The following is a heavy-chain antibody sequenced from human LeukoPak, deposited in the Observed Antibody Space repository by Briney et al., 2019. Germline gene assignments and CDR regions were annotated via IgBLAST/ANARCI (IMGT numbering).Heavy chain of an antibody. CDR3: AKNKYAASWATAFDI. CDR1: GGSIGTFY. CDR2: VYTSGST. V-gene: IGHV4-4*07. Sequence: PSENLSLTCTVSGGSIGTFYWSWIRQPAGKGLEWIGRVYTSGSTNYNPSLKSRVTISIDTSKNQFSLNLSSVTAADTALYYCAKNKYAASWATAFDIWGQGTMVTVSS. J-gene: IGHJ3*02. D-gene: IGHD1/OR15-1a*01.